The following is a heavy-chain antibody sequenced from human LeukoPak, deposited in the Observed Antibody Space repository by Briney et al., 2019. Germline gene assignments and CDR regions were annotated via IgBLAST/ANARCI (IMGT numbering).Heavy chain of an antibody. J-gene: IGHJ3*02. CDR2: IYTSGST. D-gene: IGHD2-8*02. CDR3: ARENPSGPLDGFDI. CDR1: GGSISSYY. Sequence: SETLSLTCTVSGGSISSYYWSWIRQPAGKGLEWIGRIYTSGSTNYNPSLKSRVTMSVDTSKNQFSLRLSSVTAADTAVYYCARENPSGPLDGFDIWGQGTMVTVSS. V-gene: IGHV4-4*07.